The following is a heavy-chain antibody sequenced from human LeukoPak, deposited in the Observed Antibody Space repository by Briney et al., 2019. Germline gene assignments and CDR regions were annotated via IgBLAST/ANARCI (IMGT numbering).Heavy chain of an antibody. CDR2: TTSGGNT. CDR1: GFTFSSSG. Sequence: GGSLRLSCAASGFTFSSSGMTWVRQAPGKGLEWVSATTSGGNTYYADSVKGRLTISRDNSKNTLYLQMNSLRADDTAVYYCARDENGSGSYYNVGYYYYMDVWGKGTTVTVSS. J-gene: IGHJ6*03. D-gene: IGHD3-10*01. V-gene: IGHV3-23*01. CDR3: ARDENGSGSYYNVGYYYYMDV.